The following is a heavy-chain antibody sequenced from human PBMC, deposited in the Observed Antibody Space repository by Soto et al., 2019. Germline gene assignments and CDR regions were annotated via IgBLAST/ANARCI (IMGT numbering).Heavy chain of an antibody. CDR2: IYWDDST. D-gene: IGHD2-2*01. J-gene: IGHJ5*02. V-gene: IGHV2-5*02. Sequence: QITLKESGPTLVKPTQTLTLTCTFSGFSLTTSPVAVGWIRQPPGKALEWLAIIYWDDSTHYSPSLNSRLTIPKYTSKNQVVLIMTNMDPVDTARYYCVSRGRSSSFGGDNWFAPWGQGTLVTVSS. CDR3: VSRGRSSSFGGDNWFAP. CDR1: GFSLTTSPVA.